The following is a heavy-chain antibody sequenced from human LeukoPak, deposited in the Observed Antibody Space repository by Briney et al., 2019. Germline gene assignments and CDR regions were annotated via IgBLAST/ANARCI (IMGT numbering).Heavy chain of an antibody. CDR2: ISYDGSNK. CDR3: AKDTYIAAAYFDY. D-gene: IGHD6-13*01. J-gene: IGHJ4*02. Sequence: PGGSLRLSCAASGFTFSSYGMHWVRQAPGKGLEWVAVISYDGSNKYYADSVKGRFTISRDNSKNTLYLQMNSLRAEDTAVYYCAKDTYIAAAYFDYWGQGTLVTVSS. CDR1: GFTFSSYG. V-gene: IGHV3-30*18.